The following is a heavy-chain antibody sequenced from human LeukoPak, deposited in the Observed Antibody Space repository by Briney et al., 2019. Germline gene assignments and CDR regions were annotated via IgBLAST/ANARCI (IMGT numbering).Heavy chain of an antibody. Sequence: SETLSLTCTVSGGSLSSYSWSWIRQPPGKGLEWIGYIYYSGSTNYNPSLKSRVTISVDTSKNQFSLKPSSVTAADTAVYYCARDRRGYSYGFDDYYYYGMDVWGQGTTVTVSS. D-gene: IGHD5-18*01. CDR1: GGSLSSYS. CDR3: ARDRRGYSYGFDDYYYYGMDV. V-gene: IGHV4-59*01. J-gene: IGHJ6*02. CDR2: IYYSGST.